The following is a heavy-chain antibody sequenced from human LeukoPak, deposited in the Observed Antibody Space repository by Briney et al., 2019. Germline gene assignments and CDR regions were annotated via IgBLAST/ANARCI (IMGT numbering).Heavy chain of an antibody. CDR1: GFTFSNAW. Sequence: AGGSLRLSCAASGFTFSNAWMNWVRQAPGKGLEWVAGISDSGGGTNYADSVKGRFTISRDNPKNTLYLQMNSLRAEDTAVYFCARRGVVIRVILVGFHKEAFYFDSWGQGALVTVSS. D-gene: IGHD3-22*01. J-gene: IGHJ4*02. V-gene: IGHV3-23*01. CDR3: ARRGVVIRVILVGFHKEAFYFDS. CDR2: ISDSGGGT.